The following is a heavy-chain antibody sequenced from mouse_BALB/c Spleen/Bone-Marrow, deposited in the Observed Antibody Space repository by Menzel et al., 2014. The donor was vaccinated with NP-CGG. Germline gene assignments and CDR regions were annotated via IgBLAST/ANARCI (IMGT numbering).Heavy chain of an antibody. V-gene: IGHV1-69*02. CDR1: GYTFTSYW. D-gene: IGHD2-1*01. J-gene: IGHJ3*01. Sequence: QVQLQQSGPEVVKPGAPVKVSCKASGYTFTSYWMNWVKQRPGRGLEWIGRIDPSDSETLYNQKFKDKATLTVDKSSSTAYIQLSSLTSEDSAVYYCARDHFYSGSYEFAYWGQGTLVTVSA. CDR3: ARDHFYSGSYEFAY. CDR2: IDPSDSET.